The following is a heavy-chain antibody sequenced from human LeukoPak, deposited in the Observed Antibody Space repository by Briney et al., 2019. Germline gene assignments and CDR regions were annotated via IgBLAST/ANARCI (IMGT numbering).Heavy chain of an antibody. D-gene: IGHD3-10*01. J-gene: IGHJ6*03. Sequence: ASVKVSRKASGYTFTSYGISWVRQAPGQGLEWMGWISAYNGNTNYAQKLQGRVTMTTDTSTSTAYMELRSLRSDDTAVYYCARQITMVRGSYYYYYMDVWGEGTTVTVSS. CDR3: ARQITMVRGSYYYYYMDV. V-gene: IGHV1-18*01. CDR1: GYTFTSYG. CDR2: ISAYNGNT.